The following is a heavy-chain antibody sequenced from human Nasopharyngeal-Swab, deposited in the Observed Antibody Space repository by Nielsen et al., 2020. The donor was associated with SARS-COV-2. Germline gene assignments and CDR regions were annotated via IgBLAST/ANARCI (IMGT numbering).Heavy chain of an antibody. V-gene: IGHV4-30-4*01. Sequence: WIRQPPGKGLEWIGYIYYSGSTYYNPSLKSRVTISVDTSKNQFSLKLSSVTAADTAVCYCARYYVWGSYRDNFDPWGQGTLVTVSS. D-gene: IGHD3-16*02. CDR2: IYYSGST. CDR3: ARYYVWGSYRDNFDP. J-gene: IGHJ5*02.